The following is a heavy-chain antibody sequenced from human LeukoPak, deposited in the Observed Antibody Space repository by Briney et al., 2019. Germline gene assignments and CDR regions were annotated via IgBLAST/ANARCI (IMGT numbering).Heavy chain of an antibody. CDR2: INWNGGST. Sequence: PGGSLRLSCAASGFTFRTYAMSWVRQAPGKGLEWVSGINWNGGSTGYADSVKGRFTISRDNAKNSLYLQMNSLRAEDTALYYCARVDDISIFGVVIGWGQGALVTVSS. J-gene: IGHJ4*02. D-gene: IGHD3-3*01. CDR1: GFTFRTYA. V-gene: IGHV3-20*04. CDR3: ARVDDISIFGVVIG.